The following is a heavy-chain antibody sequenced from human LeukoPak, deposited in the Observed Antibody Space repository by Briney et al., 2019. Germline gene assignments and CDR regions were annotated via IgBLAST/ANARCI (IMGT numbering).Heavy chain of an antibody. CDR3: AKEVSRERITIFGVVIPTFDP. Sequence: PGGSLRLSCAASGFTVSSNYMSWVRQAPGKGLEWVSVIYSGGSTYYADSVKGRFTISRDNSKNTLYLQMNSLRAEDTAVYYCAKEVSRERITIFGVVIPTFDPWGQGTLVTVSS. CDR1: GFTVSSNY. J-gene: IGHJ5*02. V-gene: IGHV3-66*01. CDR2: IYSGGST. D-gene: IGHD3-3*01.